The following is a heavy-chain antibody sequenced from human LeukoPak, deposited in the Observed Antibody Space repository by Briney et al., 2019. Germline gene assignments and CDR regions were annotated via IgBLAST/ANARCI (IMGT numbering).Heavy chain of an antibody. Sequence: PSETLSLTCAVSGGSISSGGYSWSWIRQPPGKGLEWIGYIYHSGSTYYNPSLKSRVTISVDRSKNQFSLKLSSVTAADTAVYYCARADGGNSYYYYYGMGVWGQGTTVTVSS. CDR1: GGSISSGGYS. V-gene: IGHV4-30-2*01. J-gene: IGHJ6*02. CDR2: IYHSGST. D-gene: IGHD4-23*01. CDR3: ARADGGNSYYYYYGMGV.